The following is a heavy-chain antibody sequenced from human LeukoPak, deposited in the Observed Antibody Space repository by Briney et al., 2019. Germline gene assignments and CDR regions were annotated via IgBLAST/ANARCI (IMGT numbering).Heavy chain of an antibody. V-gene: IGHV3-9*01. CDR3: AKSWGTAAAGTDY. D-gene: IGHD6-13*01. J-gene: IGHJ4*02. CDR2: ITWDSATI. CDR1: GFTFDDYA. Sequence: GGSLRLSCAASGFTFDDYAMHWVRQAPGKGLEWVSGITWDSATIDYADSVKGRFTISRDNAQNTPYLQMNSLRAEDTAVYYCAKSWGTAAAGTDYWGQGTLVTVSS.